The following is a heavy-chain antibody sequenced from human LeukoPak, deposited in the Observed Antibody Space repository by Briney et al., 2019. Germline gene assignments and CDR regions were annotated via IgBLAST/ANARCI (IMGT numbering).Heavy chain of an antibody. J-gene: IGHJ4*02. Sequence: SVKVSCKASGATFSSYAISWVRQAPGQGLEWMGGIIPIFGTANYAQKFQGRVTITADESTSTAYMELSSLRSEDTAVYYCARAACSSTSCSLNLDYWGQGTLVTVSS. D-gene: IGHD2-2*01. CDR3: ARAACSSTSCSLNLDY. CDR1: GATFSSYA. CDR2: IIPIFGTA. V-gene: IGHV1-69*13.